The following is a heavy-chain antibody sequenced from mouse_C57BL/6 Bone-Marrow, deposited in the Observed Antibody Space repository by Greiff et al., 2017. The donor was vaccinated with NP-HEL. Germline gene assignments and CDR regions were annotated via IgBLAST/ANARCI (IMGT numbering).Heavy chain of an antibody. V-gene: IGHV1-39*01. Sequence: EVQLQQSGPELVKPGASVKISCKASGYSFTDYNMNWVKQSNGQSLEWIGVINPNYGTTSYNQKFKGKATLPVDQSSSTAYMQLISLTSEDSAVYYCASPRYYYGSSYGFAYWGQGTLVTVSA. CDR1: GYSFTDYN. J-gene: IGHJ3*01. CDR3: ASPRYYYGSSYGFAY. CDR2: INPNYGTT. D-gene: IGHD1-1*01.